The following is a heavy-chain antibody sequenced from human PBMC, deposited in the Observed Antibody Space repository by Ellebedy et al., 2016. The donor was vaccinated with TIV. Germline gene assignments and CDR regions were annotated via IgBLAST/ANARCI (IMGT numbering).Heavy chain of an antibody. Sequence: ASVQVSCKASGGNFISYAISWVRQAPGQGLEWMGRIIPILGIANYAQKFQGRVTITADKSTSTAYMELSSLRSDDTAVYYCARVRSMRLPDYWGQGTLVTVSS. CDR2: IIPILGIA. J-gene: IGHJ4*02. V-gene: IGHV1-69*04. CDR1: GGNFISYA. CDR3: ARVRSMRLPDY. D-gene: IGHD2/OR15-2a*01.